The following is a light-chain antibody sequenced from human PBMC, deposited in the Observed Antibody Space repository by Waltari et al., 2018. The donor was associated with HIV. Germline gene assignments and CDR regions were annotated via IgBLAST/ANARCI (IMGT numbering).Light chain of an antibody. CDR2: PNN. V-gene: IGLV1-44*01. CDR3: AAWDDSLNGWV. Sequence: QSGLTKPPSASGTPGQRVTISCPGSRYHLGSHTATWSRQLPGTAPTLLIYPNNQRPSGVPDRFSGSKSGTSASLAISGLQSEDEADYYCAAWDDSLNGWVFGGGTKLTVL. J-gene: IGLJ3*02. CDR1: RYHLGSHT.